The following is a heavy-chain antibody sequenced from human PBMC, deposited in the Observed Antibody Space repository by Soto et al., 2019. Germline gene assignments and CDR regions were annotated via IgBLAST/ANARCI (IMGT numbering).Heavy chain of an antibody. V-gene: IGHV3-23*01. D-gene: IGHD3-22*01. CDR2: ISGSGGST. CDR3: AKDLREYYYDSSGYWGPKKYYYYGMDV. J-gene: IGHJ6*02. Sequence: PGGSLRLSCAASGFTFGSYAMSWVRQAPGKGLEWASAISGSGGSTYYADSVKGRFTISRDNSKNTLYLQMNSLRAEDTAVYYCAKDLREYYYDSSGYWGPKKYYYYGMDVWGQGTTVTVSS. CDR1: GFTFGSYA.